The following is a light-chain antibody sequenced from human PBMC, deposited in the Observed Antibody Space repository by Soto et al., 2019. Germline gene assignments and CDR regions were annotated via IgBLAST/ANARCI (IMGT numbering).Light chain of an antibody. CDR1: QSVSSK. J-gene: IGKJ1*01. CDR3: QQYNNWPWT. CDR2: GAS. V-gene: IGKV3-15*01. Sequence: ETVMTQSPATLSLSPGERATLSCRASQSVSSKLVWYQQKPGQAPRFLIYGASTRATGIPARFRGSGSGTEFTLTIDSLQSEDFAVYYCQQYNNWPWTFGQGTKVEIK.